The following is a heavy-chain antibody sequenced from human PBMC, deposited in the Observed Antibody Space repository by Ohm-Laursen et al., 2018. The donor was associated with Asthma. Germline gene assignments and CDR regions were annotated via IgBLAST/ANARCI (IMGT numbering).Heavy chain of an antibody. CDR2: IWYDGSNK. CDR1: GFTFSSYG. Sequence: SLRLSCTASGFTFSSYGMHWVRQAPGKGLEWVAVIWYDGSNKYYADSVKGRFTISRDNAENSVFLQMNSLGAEDTAVYYCVRGLTVTYAFDHWGQGTLLTVSS. CDR3: VRGLTVTYAFDH. D-gene: IGHD4-17*01. V-gene: IGHV3-33*01. J-gene: IGHJ4*02.